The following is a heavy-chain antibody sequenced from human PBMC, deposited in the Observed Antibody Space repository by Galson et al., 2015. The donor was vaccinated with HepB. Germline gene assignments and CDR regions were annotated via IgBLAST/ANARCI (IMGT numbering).Heavy chain of an antibody. CDR3: ARLSIRPYHIAAAGYTDNWFDP. J-gene: IGHJ5*02. Sequence: QSGAEVKKPGESLKISCKGSGYSFTSYWIGWVRQMPGKGLEWMGIIYPGDSDTRYSPSFQGQVTISADKSISTAYLQWSSLKASDTAMYYCARLSIRPYHIAAAGYTDNWFDPWGQGTLVTVSS. CDR2: IYPGDSDT. V-gene: IGHV5-51*03. D-gene: IGHD6-13*01. CDR1: GYSFTSYW.